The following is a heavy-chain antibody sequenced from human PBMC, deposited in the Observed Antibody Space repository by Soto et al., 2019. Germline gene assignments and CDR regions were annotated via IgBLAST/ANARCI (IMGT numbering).Heavy chain of an antibody. CDR1: RITLSRYG. D-gene: IGHD6-13*01. CDR3: AKGSNWYAYFDY. CDR2: ISGSGGTT. J-gene: IGHJ4*02. V-gene: IGHV3-23*01. Sequence: GLSLRLPCAVSRITLSRYGISCALMAPGKGLDWVSVISGSGGTTYYADSVKGRFTISRDNSKNTLYLQMNSLRAEDTAVYYCAKGSNWYAYFDYWGQGTLVTVSS.